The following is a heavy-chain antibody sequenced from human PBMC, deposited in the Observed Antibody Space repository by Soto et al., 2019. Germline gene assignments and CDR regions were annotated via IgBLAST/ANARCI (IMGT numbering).Heavy chain of an antibody. V-gene: IGHV4-31*03. Sequence: QVQLQESGPGLVKPSQTLSLTCTVSGGSISSGGYYWSWIRQHPGKGLEWIGYIYYSGSTYYNPSLKSRVTISVDTSKNQFSLKLSSVTAADTAVYYCARSTITIFGVVMHNWFDPWGQGTLVTVSS. CDR2: IYYSGST. J-gene: IGHJ5*02. CDR3: ARSTITIFGVVMHNWFDP. CDR1: GGSISSGGYY. D-gene: IGHD3-3*01.